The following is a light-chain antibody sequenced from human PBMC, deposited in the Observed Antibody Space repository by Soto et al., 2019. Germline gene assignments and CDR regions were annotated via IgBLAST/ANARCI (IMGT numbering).Light chain of an antibody. CDR3: QKYNSVPLT. J-gene: IGKJ3*01. CDR2: AAS. CDR1: QDISNY. V-gene: IGKV1-27*01. Sequence: DIPMTQSPSSLSASVGDRVTITCRASQDISNYLAWYQQKPGKVPKLLIYAASTLQSGVPSRFSGSGSATDFTLIISSLQPEDVATYYCQKYNSVPLTFGPGTKVDIK.